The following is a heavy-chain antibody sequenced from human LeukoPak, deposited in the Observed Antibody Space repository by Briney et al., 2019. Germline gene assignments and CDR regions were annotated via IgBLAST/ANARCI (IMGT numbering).Heavy chain of an antibody. D-gene: IGHD6-19*01. Sequence: GASVKVSCKASGYTFISYGISWVRQAPRQGLEWMGWISSHNGYTKYAQKFQGRVTMTTDTSMSTAYMELGSLRSDDTAVYYCARRRTVAGVNWFDPWGQGTLVTVSS. V-gene: IGHV1-18*01. CDR1: GYTFISYG. J-gene: IGHJ5*02. CDR3: ARRRTVAGVNWFDP. CDR2: ISSHNGYT.